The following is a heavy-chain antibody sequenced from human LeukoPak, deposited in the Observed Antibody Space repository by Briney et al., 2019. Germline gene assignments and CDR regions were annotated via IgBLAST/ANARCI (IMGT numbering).Heavy chain of an antibody. CDR3: ARASRDPYFDY. V-gene: IGHV3-21*01. D-gene: IGHD6-6*01. J-gene: IGHJ4*02. CDR2: ISSSSSYI. Sequence: PGGSLRLSCAASGFTFSSYSMTWVRQAPGKGLEWVSSISSSSSYIHYADSVKGRFTISRDNAKNSLYLQMNSLRAEDTAVYYCARASRDPYFDYWGQGTLVTVSS. CDR1: GFTFSSYS.